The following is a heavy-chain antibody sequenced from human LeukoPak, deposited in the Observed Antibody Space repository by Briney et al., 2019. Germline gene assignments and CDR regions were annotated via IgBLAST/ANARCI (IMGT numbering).Heavy chain of an antibody. D-gene: IGHD3-22*01. V-gene: IGHV3-23*01. Sequence: PGGSLRLSCAASGFTFSSYAMSWVRQAPGKGLEWVSAISGSGGSTYYADSVKGRFTVSRDNSKNTLFLQMNSLRTEDTAVYYCAKHCYENSGYIDHWGQGALVTVSS. CDR1: GFTFSSYA. J-gene: IGHJ5*02. CDR2: ISGSGGST. CDR3: AKHCYENSGYIDH.